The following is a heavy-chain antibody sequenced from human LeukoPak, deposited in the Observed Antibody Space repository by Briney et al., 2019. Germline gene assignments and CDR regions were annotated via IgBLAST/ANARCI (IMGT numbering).Heavy chain of an antibody. CDR2: ISSSSVTI. D-gene: IGHD3-22*01. CDR1: GFTFSSYS. V-gene: IGHV3-48*01. CDR3: ARLSYDNSGYYYRYFDY. J-gene: IGHJ4*02. Sequence: PGGSLRLSCAASGFTFSSYSMNWVRQAPGKGLEWVSYISSSSVTIHYADSVKGRFTISRDNAKNSLYLQMNSLRAEDTAVYYCARLSYDNSGYYYRYFDYWGQGTLVTVSS.